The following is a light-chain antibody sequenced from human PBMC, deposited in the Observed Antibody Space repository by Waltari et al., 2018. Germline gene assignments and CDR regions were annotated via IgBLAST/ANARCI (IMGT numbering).Light chain of an antibody. CDR2: EAT. Sequence: QSALSQPASVSGSPGQSLTITCTGASTDLASYNLVAWYQHHPNRAPKSIIYEATKPPSGIFQRFSGAKSGATASLRISGLQADDEADYYCCSYTGSSTSYGCGGGTKVTVL. CDR3: CSYTGSSTSYG. J-gene: IGLJ1*01. CDR1: STDLASYNL. V-gene: IGLV2-23*01.